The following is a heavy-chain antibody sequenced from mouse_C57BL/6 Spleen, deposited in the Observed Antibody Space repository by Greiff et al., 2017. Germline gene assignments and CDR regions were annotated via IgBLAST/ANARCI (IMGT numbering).Heavy chain of an antibody. D-gene: IGHD2-3*01. J-gene: IGHJ3*01. CDR2: IYPGDGDT. V-gene: IGHV1-82*01. CDR1: GYAFSSSW. Sequence: LVESGPELVKPGASVKISCKASGYAFSSSWMNWVKQRPGKGLEWIGRIYPGDGDTNYNGKFKGKATLTADKSSSTAYMQLSSLTSEDSAVYFCARGDGYYLAWFAYWGQGTLVTVSA. CDR3: ARGDGYYLAWFAY.